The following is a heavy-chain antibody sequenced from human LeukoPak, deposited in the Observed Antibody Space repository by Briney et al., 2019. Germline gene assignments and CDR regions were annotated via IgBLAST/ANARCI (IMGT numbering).Heavy chain of an antibody. D-gene: IGHD3-22*01. V-gene: IGHV1-69*13. J-gene: IGHJ4*02. CDR1: GGTFSSYA. CDR2: IIPIFGTA. Sequence: GASVKVSCKASGGTFSSYAISWVRQAPGQGLEWMGGIIPIFGTANYAQKSQGRVTITADESTSTAYMELSSLRSEDTAVYYCARGEGVIVVVTPLDYWGQGTLVTVSS. CDR3: ARGEGVIVVVTPLDY.